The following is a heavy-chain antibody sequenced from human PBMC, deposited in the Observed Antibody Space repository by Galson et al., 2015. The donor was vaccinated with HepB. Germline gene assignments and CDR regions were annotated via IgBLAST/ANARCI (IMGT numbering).Heavy chain of an antibody. V-gene: IGHV3-23*01. J-gene: IGHJ6*02. CDR2: ISGSGGST. Sequence: SLRLSCAASGFTFSSYAMSWVRQAPGKGLEWVSAISGSGGSTYYADSVKGRFTISRDNSKNTLYLQMNSLRAEDTAVYYCAKWGITGTTLAYYYYYGMDVWGQGTTVTVSS. CDR3: AKWGITGTTLAYYYYYGMDV. CDR1: GFTFSSYA. D-gene: IGHD1-7*01.